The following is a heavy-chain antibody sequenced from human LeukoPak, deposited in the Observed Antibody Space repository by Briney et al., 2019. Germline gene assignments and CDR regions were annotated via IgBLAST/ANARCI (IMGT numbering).Heavy chain of an antibody. CDR2: ISSSSSTI. CDR3: ARASAPGIAAPGIPSRPSY. J-gene: IGHJ4*02. CDR1: GFTFSSYS. D-gene: IGHD6-13*01. Sequence: PGGSLRLSCAASGFTFSSYSMNWVRQAPGKGLEWVSYISSSSSTIYYADSVKGRFTISRDNAKNSLYLQMNSLRAEDTAVYYCARASAPGIAAPGIPSRPSYWGQGTLVTVSS. V-gene: IGHV3-48*01.